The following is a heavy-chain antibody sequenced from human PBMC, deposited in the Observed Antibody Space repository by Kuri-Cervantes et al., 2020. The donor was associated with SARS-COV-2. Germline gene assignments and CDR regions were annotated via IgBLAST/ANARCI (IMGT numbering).Heavy chain of an antibody. D-gene: IGHD3-9*01. CDR2: ISCSGGST. CDR1: GFIFSSYA. Sequence: GEFLKTSCASSGFIFSSYAMSWVRQAPGKGLECVSDISCSGGSTYYEDSVTGRFTISRENSKNTLYLPMNSLRAEDTAVYYCAKADWANYYYYYGMDVWGQGTTVTVSS. J-gene: IGHJ6*02. V-gene: IGHV3-23*01. CDR3: AKADWANYYYYYGMDV.